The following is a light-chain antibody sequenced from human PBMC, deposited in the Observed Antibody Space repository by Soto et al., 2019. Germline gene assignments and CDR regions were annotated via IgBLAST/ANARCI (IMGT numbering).Light chain of an antibody. V-gene: IGKV1-5*01. CDR1: QSISSW. J-gene: IGKJ1*01. Sequence: IQRTQHPSPLSASVGDRVPITCRASQSISSWLAWYQQKPGKAHKLLSYDASSLESGVPSRFSGSVSGTEFTLTISSLQPDDFATYYCQQYNSYSPRTFGQGTKVDIK. CDR3: QQYNSYSPRT. CDR2: DAS.